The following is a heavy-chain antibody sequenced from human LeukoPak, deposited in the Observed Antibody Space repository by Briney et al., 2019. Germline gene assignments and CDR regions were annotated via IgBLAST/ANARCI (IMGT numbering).Heavy chain of an antibody. J-gene: IGHJ4*02. CDR3: ASRIPAAYDY. V-gene: IGHV3-21*01. CDR2: ISSSSSYT. Sequence: GGSLRLSCAASGFTFSSYSMNWVRQAPGKGLEWVSSISSSSSYTYYADSVKGRFTISRDNAKNSLYLQMNSLRAEDTAVYYCASRIPAAYDYWGQGTLVTVSS. CDR1: GFTFSSYS. D-gene: IGHD2-21*01.